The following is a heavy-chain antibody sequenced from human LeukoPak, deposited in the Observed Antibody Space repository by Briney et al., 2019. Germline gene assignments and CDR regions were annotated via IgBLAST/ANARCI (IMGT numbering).Heavy chain of an antibody. Sequence: PGGSLRLSCAASGFTFSSYAMSWVRQAPGKGLEWVSAISGSGGSTYYADSVKGRFTISRDNSKNTLYLQMNSLRAEGTAVYYCAKGSFDYYGSGSYLDNWFDPWGQGTLVTVSS. CDR1: GFTFSSYA. V-gene: IGHV3-23*01. D-gene: IGHD3-10*01. CDR2: ISGSGGST. CDR3: AKGSFDYYGSGSYLDNWFDP. J-gene: IGHJ5*02.